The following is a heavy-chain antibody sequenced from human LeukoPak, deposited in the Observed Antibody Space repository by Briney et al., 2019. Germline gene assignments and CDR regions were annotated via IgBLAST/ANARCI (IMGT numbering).Heavy chain of an antibody. V-gene: IGHV1-69*04. CDR1: GGTFSSYA. CDR2: IIPILGIA. CDR3: ARDLGPVTTPRYYFDY. D-gene: IGHD4-17*01. Sequence: ASVKVSCKASGGTFSSYAISWVRQAPGQGLEWMGRIIPILGIANYAQKFQGRVTITADKSTSTAYMELSSLRSEDTAVYYCARDLGPVTTPRYYFDYWGQGTLVTVSS. J-gene: IGHJ4*02.